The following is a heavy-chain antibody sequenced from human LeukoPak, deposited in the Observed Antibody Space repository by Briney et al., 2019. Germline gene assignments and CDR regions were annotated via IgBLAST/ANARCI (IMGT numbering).Heavy chain of an antibody. CDR1: GLTVSGYA. CDR2: ISHDGSKK. CDR3: ARDLIRGGSGSCLNY. Sequence: PGKSLRLSCAASGLTVSGYAMHWVRQAPGKGLEWVAIISHDGSKKDYADSVKGRFTISRDSSNNTVYLEMNSLRGDDTALYYCARDLIRGGSGSCLNYWGQGTLVTVSS. J-gene: IGHJ4*02. D-gene: IGHD3-10*01. V-gene: IGHV3-30*04.